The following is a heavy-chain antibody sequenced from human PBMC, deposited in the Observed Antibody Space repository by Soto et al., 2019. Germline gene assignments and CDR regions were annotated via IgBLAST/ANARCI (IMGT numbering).Heavy chain of an antibody. D-gene: IGHD3-3*01. CDR3: ARVLTECITIFGVVCHPYYYYGMDV. CDR1: GYTFTGYY. J-gene: IGHJ6*02. CDR2: MNPNSGNT. V-gene: IGHV1-8*02. Sequence: GASVKVSCKASGYTFTGYYMHWVRQAPGQGLEWMGWMNPNSGNTGYAQKFQGRVTMTRNTSISTAYMELSSLRSEDTAVYYCARVLTECITIFGVVCHPYYYYGMDVWGQGTTVTVSS.